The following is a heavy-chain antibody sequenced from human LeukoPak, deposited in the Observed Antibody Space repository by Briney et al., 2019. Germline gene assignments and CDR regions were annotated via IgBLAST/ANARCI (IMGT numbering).Heavy chain of an antibody. CDR1: GFIFSDSG. CDR3: ARGGHYDSLWGRYRQKEGFDY. V-gene: IGHV3-7*01. D-gene: IGHD3-16*02. CDR2: IKQDRSEK. Sequence: GGSLRLSCVASGFIFSDSGIHWVRQAPGKGLEWVANIKQDRSEKYYVDSVKGRFTISRDNAKNSLYLQMNSLRAEDTAVYYCARGGHYDSLWGRYRQKEGFDYWGQGILVTVSS. J-gene: IGHJ4*02.